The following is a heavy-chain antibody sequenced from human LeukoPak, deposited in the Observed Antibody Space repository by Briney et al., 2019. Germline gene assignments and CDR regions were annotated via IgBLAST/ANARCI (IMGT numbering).Heavy chain of an antibody. CDR3: ARGARAVAGISAFDI. Sequence: PSETLSLTCTVSGGSVSSGTYYWSWIRQPPGKGLEWIGRIYSSGSTNYNPSLKSRVTMSVDTSKNQFSLRLTSVTAADTAVYYCARGARAVAGISAFDIWGQGTMVTVSS. J-gene: IGHJ3*02. D-gene: IGHD6-19*01. V-gene: IGHV4-61*01. CDR2: IYSSGST. CDR1: GGSVSSGTYY.